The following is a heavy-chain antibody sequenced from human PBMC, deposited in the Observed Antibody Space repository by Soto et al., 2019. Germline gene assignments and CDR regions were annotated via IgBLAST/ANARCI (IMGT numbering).Heavy chain of an antibody. V-gene: IGHV1-3*01. CDR3: ARAPVAFGGVIVINFDY. D-gene: IGHD3-16*02. CDR1: GYTFTSYA. CDR2: INAGNGNT. Sequence: GASVKVSCKASGYTFTSYAMHWVRQAPGQRLEWMGWINAGNGNTKYSQKFQGRVTITRDTSASTAYMELSSLRSEDTAVYYCARAPVAFGGVIVINFDYWGQGTLVTVSS. J-gene: IGHJ4*02.